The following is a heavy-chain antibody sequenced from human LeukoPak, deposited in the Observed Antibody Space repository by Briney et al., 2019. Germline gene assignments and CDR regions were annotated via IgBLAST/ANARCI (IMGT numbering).Heavy chain of an antibody. CDR2: INPSGGTT. J-gene: IGHJ4*02. CDR1: GYIFTGYN. CDR3: ARFAVHRRLTVAGQFGLDY. Sequence: GASVKVSCKASGYIFTGYNIYWVRQAPGQGLEWMGIINPSGGTTNYAQKFKGRVTMTRDTSTSTVYMELSSLRSEDTAVYYCARFAVHRRLTVAGQFGLDYWSQGTLVTVSS. V-gene: IGHV1-46*01. D-gene: IGHD6-19*01.